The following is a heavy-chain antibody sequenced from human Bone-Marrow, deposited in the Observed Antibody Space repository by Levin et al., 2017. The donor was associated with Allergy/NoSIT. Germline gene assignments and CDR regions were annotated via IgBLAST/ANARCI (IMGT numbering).Heavy chain of an antibody. Sequence: SGGSLRLSCAASGFTFDDYAMHWVRQAPGKGLEWVSGISWNSGSIGYADSVKGRFTISRDNAKNSLYLQMNSLRAEDTALYYCARNTYYDFWSGYHPSHDWYFDLWGRGTLVTVSS. V-gene: IGHV3-9*01. D-gene: IGHD3-3*01. CDR1: GFTFDDYA. J-gene: IGHJ2*01. CDR3: ARNTYYDFWSGYHPSHDWYFDL. CDR2: ISWNSGSI.